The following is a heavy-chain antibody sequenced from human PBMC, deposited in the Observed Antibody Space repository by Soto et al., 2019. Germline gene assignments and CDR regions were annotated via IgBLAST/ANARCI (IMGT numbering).Heavy chain of an antibody. J-gene: IGHJ6*03. CDR3: AIVPHVLRGVSRNSYMDV. D-gene: IGHD3-10*01. Sequence: EMQLVESGGDLVQPGGSLRLSCAASGFTFSSYSMNWVRLAPGNGLEWVSHIGSSSSPIYYADSVKGRLTITRDNAKTSRYLQMNSLRAEDTAVYYCAIVPHVLRGVSRNSYMDVWGKGTTVTVSS. CDR1: GFTFSSYS. CDR2: IGSSSSPI. V-gene: IGHV3-48*01.